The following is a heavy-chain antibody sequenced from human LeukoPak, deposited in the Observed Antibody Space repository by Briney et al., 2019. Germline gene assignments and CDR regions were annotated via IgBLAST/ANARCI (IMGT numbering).Heavy chain of an antibody. CDR3: ARDALNYGHLFPFDY. D-gene: IGHD3-10*01. CDR2: INPNSGVT. CDR1: GFTFTAYY. V-gene: IGHV1-2*02. J-gene: IGHJ4*02. Sequence: ASVKVSCKASGFTFTAYYMHWVRQAPGQGLEWMGWINPNSGVTNYAQKFQGRVTMTRDTSISTAYMELSRLRFDDTAVYYCARDALNYGHLFPFDYWGQGTLVTVSS.